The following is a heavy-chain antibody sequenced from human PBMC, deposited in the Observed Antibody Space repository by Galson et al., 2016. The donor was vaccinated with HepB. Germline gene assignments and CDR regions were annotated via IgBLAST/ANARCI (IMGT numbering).Heavy chain of an antibody. CDR3: ANQIGDSGSYRDN. J-gene: IGHJ4*02. CDR2: IIPMSGST. CDR1: GGTFGSST. V-gene: IGHV1-69*02. Sequence: SVQVSCKASGGTFGSSTFNWVRQAPGQGLEWMGKIIPMSGSTNYEQNFQGRLTITADKSTSTPYMEMSSLKFEDTAVYYCANQIGDSGSYRDNWGRGSLVTVSS. D-gene: IGHD3-16*02.